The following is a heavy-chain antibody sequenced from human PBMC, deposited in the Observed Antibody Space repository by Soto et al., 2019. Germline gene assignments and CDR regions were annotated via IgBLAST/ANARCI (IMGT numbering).Heavy chain of an antibody. CDR3: TSDNKGLADY. J-gene: IGHJ4*02. Sequence: ASVKVSCKASGYTSTNCAVHWVRQAPGQGLQWIGWINVGNGNTKSSQKFQGRVTFSRDTSASTAYMEVSSLTSEDTAVYYCTSDNKGLADYWGQGTLVTVSS. CDR1: GYTSTNCA. V-gene: IGHV1-3*01. CDR2: INVGNGNT.